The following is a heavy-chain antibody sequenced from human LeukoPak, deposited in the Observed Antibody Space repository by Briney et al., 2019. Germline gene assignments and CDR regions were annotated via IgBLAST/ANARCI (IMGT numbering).Heavy chain of an antibody. Sequence: ASVKVSCKASGYTFTGYYMHWVRQAPGQGLEWMGRINPNSGGTNYAQKFQGRVTMTRDTSISTAYMELSRLRSDDTAVYYCARGYCSGSSCYSVENWFDPWGQGTLVTVSS. CDR2: INPNSGGT. J-gene: IGHJ5*02. V-gene: IGHV1-2*06. CDR3: ARGYCSGSSCYSVENWFDP. CDR1: GYTFTGYY. D-gene: IGHD2-15*01.